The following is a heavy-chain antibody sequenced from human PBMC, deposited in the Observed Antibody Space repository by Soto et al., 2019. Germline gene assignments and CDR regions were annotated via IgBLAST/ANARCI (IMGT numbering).Heavy chain of an antibody. CDR1: GGTFSSYA. Sequence: SVKVSCKASGGTFSSYAISWVRQAPGQGLEWMGGIIPIFGTANYAQKFQGRVTITADESTSTAYMELSSLRSEDTAVYYCERDSRLAVAGYFFDYWGQGTLVTVSS. V-gene: IGHV1-69*13. CDR3: ERDSRLAVAGYFFDY. J-gene: IGHJ4*02. D-gene: IGHD6-19*01. CDR2: IIPIFGTA.